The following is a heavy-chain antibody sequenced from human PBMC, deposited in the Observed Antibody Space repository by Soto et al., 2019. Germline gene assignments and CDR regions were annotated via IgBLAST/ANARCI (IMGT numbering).Heavy chain of an antibody. D-gene: IGHD3-9*01. CDR1: GYIFTGYH. Sequence: ASVKGSCKASGYIFTGYHIHWVRQAPGRGLEWMGWINPNSGDTEYAQNFQGRVTMTRDTSFNLVYMEMSGLMSDDTAVYYCARDARGTRGFDELDIWGRGTTVTVSS. J-gene: IGHJ6*02. CDR2: INPNSGDT. V-gene: IGHV1-2*02. CDR3: ARDARGTRGFDELDI.